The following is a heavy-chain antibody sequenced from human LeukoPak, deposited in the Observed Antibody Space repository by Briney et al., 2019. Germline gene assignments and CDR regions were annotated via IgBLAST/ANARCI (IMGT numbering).Heavy chain of an antibody. D-gene: IGHD1-26*01. J-gene: IGHJ2*01. CDR3: ATWSGSYQSYWYFDL. CDR1: GFTFNSYA. V-gene: IGHV3-30-3*01. Sequence: GGSLRLSCAAFGFTFNSYAMHWVRQAPGKGLEWVAVISYDGSNKYYADSVKGRFTISRDNSKNTLYLQMNSLRAEDTAVYYCATWSGSYQSYWYFDLWGRGTLVTVSS. CDR2: ISYDGSNK.